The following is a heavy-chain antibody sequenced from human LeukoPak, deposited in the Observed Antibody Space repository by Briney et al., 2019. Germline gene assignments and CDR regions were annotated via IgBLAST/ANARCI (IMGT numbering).Heavy chain of an antibody. CDR1: GGSISSSSYY. CDR3: ARGRFVGATTFDY. Sequence: SETLSLTCTVSGGSISSSSYYWGWIRQPPGKGLEWIGSIYYSGSTYYNPSLKSRVTISVDTSKNQFSLKLSSVAAADTAVYYCARGRFVGATTFDYWGQGTLVTVSS. V-gene: IGHV4-39*07. CDR2: IYYSGST. J-gene: IGHJ4*02. D-gene: IGHD1-26*01.